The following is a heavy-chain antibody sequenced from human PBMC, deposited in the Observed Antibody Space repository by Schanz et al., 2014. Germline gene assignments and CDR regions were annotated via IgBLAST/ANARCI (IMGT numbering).Heavy chain of an antibody. CDR2: ISRDGTTS. J-gene: IGHJ3*02. V-gene: IGHV3-11*01. CDR1: GFIFNDYY. Sequence: QVQLVESGGGLVKPGGSLRLSCAASGFIFNDYYMNWIRQAPGKGLEWLSYISRDGTTSYYADSVKGRFTISRDNAKTSLYIQMTRLXXGXXAVYYCARETLNWEAFDIWGQGTVVTVSS. D-gene: IGHD7-27*01. CDR3: ARETLNWEAFDI.